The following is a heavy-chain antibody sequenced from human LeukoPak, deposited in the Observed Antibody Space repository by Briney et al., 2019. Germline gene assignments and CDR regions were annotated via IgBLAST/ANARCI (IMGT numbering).Heavy chain of an antibody. CDR3: ARDSTVTTHVSRPFDY. V-gene: IGHV1-18*01. CDR1: GYTFTSYG. J-gene: IGHJ4*02. CDR2: ISAYNGNT. Sequence: GASVKVSCKASGYTFTSYGISWVRQAPGQGLEWMGWISAYNGNTNYAQKLQGRVTMITDTSTSTAYMELRSLRSDDTAVYYCARDSTVTTHVSRPFDYWGQGTLVTVCS. D-gene: IGHD4-17*01.